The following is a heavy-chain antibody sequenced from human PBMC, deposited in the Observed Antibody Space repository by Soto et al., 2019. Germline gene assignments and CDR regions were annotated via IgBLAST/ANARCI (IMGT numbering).Heavy chain of an antibody. J-gene: IGHJ4*02. CDR1: GGTFSSYA. CDR2: IIPIFGPA. Sequence: QVQLVQSGAEVKKPGSSVKVSCKASGGTFSSYAIIWVRQAPGQGLEWMGGIIPIFGPANYAQKFQGRVTITADESTSAAYTGLSSLSSEDTAEYYCAAPRRGGSYYEGYFAYWCQGTQVTVSS. CDR3: AAPRRGGSYYEGYFAY. V-gene: IGHV1-69*01. D-gene: IGHD1-26*01.